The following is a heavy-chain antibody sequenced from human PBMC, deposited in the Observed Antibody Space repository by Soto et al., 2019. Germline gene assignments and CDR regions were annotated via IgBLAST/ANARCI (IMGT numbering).Heavy chain of an antibody. CDR3: ARDDSSGYSVS. Sequence: QVQLQESGPGLVKPSQTLSLTCSVSGGSISSGDYYWSWIRQPPGKGLEWIGYIYYSGSTYYNPSLKSRAVISVDTSKNQFSLRLSSVTAADPAVYYCARDDSSGYSVSWGQGTLVTVSS. CDR1: GGSISSGDYY. D-gene: IGHD3-22*01. CDR2: IYYSGST. V-gene: IGHV4-30-4*01. J-gene: IGHJ5*02.